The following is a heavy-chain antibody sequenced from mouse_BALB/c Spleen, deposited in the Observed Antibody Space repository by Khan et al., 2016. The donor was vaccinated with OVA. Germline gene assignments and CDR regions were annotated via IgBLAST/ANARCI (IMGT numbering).Heavy chain of an antibody. V-gene: IGHV14-3*02. J-gene: IGHJ3*01. CDR2: IDPADGKT. CDR1: GFHIKDTY. Sequence: VQLQQSGAELVKPGASVKLSCTASGFHIKDTYIHWVKQRPEKGLEWIGRIDPADGKTEHDPKFQDKATIKADTSSNPAYLQPRSLTSEDTAVDYYGRFLCQIDGSGWFVCWGQGTLLTVSA. CDR3: GRFLCQIDGSGWFVC. D-gene: IGHD6-1*01.